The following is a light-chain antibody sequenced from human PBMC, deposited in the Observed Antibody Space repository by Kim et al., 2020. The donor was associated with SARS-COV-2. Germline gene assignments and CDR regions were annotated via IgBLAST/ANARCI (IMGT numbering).Light chain of an antibody. CDR1: QDIATY. V-gene: IGKV1-33*01. J-gene: IGKJ4*01. Sequence: DIQMTQSPSSLSASVGDRVTVTCQASQDIATYLNWYQQKPGKAPKLLIYDASILERGVPSRFSGSGSGTHFTFTITGLQPEDIATYYCLQFDDLVTFGGGTKVDIK. CDR3: LQFDDLVT. CDR2: DAS.